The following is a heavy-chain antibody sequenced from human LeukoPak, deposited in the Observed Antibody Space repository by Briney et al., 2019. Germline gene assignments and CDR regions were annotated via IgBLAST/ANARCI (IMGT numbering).Heavy chain of an antibody. CDR3: ARGALYYYDSSGYYYPYYFDY. CDR2: IYYSGST. Sequence: PSETLSLTCTVSGGSISSYYWSWLRQPPGKGLEWIGYIYYSGSTNYNPSLKSRVTISVDTSKNQFSLKLSSVTAADTAVYYCARGALYYYDSSGYYYPYYFDYWGQGTLVTVSS. V-gene: IGHV4-59*12. J-gene: IGHJ4*02. CDR1: GGSISSYY. D-gene: IGHD3-22*01.